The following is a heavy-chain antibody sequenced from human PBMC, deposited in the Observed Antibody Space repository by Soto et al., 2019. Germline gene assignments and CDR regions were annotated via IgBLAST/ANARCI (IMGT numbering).Heavy chain of an antibody. V-gene: IGHV3-23*01. CDR3: AKDSGVYSSSWYDTPYFDY. J-gene: IGHJ4*02. D-gene: IGHD6-13*01. CDR2: ISGSGGST. Sequence: PGGSLRLSCAASGFTFSSYAMSWVRQAPGKGLEWVSAISGSGGSTYYADSVKGRFTISRDNSKNTLYLQMNSLRAEDTAVYYCAKDSGVYSSSWYDTPYFDYWGQGTLVTVSS. CDR1: GFTFSSYA.